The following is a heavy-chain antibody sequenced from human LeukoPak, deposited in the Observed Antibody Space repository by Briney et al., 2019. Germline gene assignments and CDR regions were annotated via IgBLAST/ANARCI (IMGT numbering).Heavy chain of an antibody. V-gene: IGHV4-4*07. J-gene: IGHJ4*02. D-gene: IGHD4-17*01. CDR2: IYTSGST. CDR3: ARDDYGQKGFDY. Sequence: SETLSLTCTVSGDSISTSYWSWLRQPAGKGLEWIGRIYTSGSTNYSPSLKSRVTMSVDTSKNQFSLKLRSVTAADTAVYYCARDDYGQKGFDYWGQGTLVTVSS. CDR1: GDSISTSY.